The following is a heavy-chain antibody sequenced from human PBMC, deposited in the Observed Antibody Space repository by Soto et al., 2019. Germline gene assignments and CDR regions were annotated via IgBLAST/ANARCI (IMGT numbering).Heavy chain of an antibody. J-gene: IGHJ4*02. V-gene: IGHV1-2*02. CDR2: INPNSGGT. Sequence: ASVKVSCKASGYTFTGYYMHWVRQAPGRGLEWMGWINPNSGGTNYAHKSQGRVTITRDTSISTAYMELSRLKSDDTEVYYCARGDSGLDYWGQGTLVTVSS. D-gene: IGHD6-19*01. CDR1: GYTFTGYY. CDR3: ARGDSGLDY.